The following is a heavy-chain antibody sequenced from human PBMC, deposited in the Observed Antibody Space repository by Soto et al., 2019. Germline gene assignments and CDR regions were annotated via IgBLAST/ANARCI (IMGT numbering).Heavy chain of an antibody. CDR2: IYSSGST. V-gene: IGHV4-4*07. CDR3: ARQTTYSSSWYDY. D-gene: IGHD6-13*01. J-gene: IGHJ4*02. CDR1: GGSISNYY. Sequence: SETLSLTCTVSGGSISNYYWTWIRQPAGKGLEWIGRIYSSGSTNYNSSLKSRVTMSVDTSKNQFSLKLTSVTAADTAVYYCARQTTYSSSWYDYWGQGTLVTVSS.